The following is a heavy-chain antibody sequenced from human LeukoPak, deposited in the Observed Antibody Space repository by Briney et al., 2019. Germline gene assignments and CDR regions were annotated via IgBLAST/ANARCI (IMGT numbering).Heavy chain of an antibody. CDR3: ASTSMFLIDY. V-gene: IGHV3-48*03. CDR2: ISSSGSTI. CDR1: GFTFSSYE. Sequence: PGGSLRLSCAASGFTFSSYEMNWVRQAPGKGLEWVSYISSSGSTIYYADSVKGRFTISRDNAKNSLYLQMNSLRAEDTAVYYCASTSMFLIDYWGQGTLVTVSS. J-gene: IGHJ4*02. D-gene: IGHD3-3*02.